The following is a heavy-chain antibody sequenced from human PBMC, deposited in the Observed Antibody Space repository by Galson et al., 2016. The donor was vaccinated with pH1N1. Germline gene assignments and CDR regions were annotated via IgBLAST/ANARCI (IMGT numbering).Heavy chain of an antibody. CDR3: AKDLVRSVPHQGYLDL. Sequence: SLRLSCAASGFNTRNYWMSWVRQAPGKGLGWVANINEDGSEQYYVDSVRGRFTISRDDSKKSLFLQMNGLRDEDTALYWCAKDLVRSVPHQGYLDLWGRGTLVTVSS. V-gene: IGHV3-7*05. CDR2: INEDGSEQ. CDR1: GFNTRNYW. J-gene: IGHJ2*01. D-gene: IGHD2-2*01.